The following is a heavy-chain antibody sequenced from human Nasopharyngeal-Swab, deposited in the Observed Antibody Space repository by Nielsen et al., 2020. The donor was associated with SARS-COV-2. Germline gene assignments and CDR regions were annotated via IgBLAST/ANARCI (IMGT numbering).Heavy chain of an antibody. Sequence: ASVQVTCKAAGYTFISYYMHWVRQPPGQGLEWMGIINPSGCSTSYAQKFQGRVTMTRETSTNTVYMELSNLRSEDTAVYYCAREVDSSGYYAWFDPWGQGTLVTVSS. CDR3: AREVDSSGYYAWFDP. D-gene: IGHD3-22*01. CDR1: GYTFISYY. CDR2: INPSGCST. V-gene: IGHV1-46*01. J-gene: IGHJ5*01.